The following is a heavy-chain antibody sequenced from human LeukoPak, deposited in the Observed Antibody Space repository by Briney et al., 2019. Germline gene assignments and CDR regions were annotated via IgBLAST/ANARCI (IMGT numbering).Heavy chain of an antibody. CDR3: ARDLCSSTSCYEFDP. V-gene: IGHV1-2*02. Sequence: ASVKVSCKASGYTFTGYYMHWVRQAPGQGLEWMGWINPNSGGTNYAQKFQGGVTMTRDTSISTAYMELSRLRSDDTAVYYCARDLCSSTSCYEFDPWGQGTLVTVSS. D-gene: IGHD2-2*01. CDR2: INPNSGGT. J-gene: IGHJ5*02. CDR1: GYTFTGYY.